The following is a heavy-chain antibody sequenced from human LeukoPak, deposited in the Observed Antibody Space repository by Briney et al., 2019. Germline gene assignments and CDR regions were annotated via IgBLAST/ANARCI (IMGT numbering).Heavy chain of an antibody. D-gene: IGHD7-27*01. V-gene: IGHV3-30*01. CDR3: ARGGNWGYLDY. CDR2: SYDGNNK. J-gene: IGHJ4*02. Sequence: SYDGNNKYYADSVNGRFTISRDNSKNTLFLQMNSLRTEDTAIYHCARGGNWGYLDYWGQGTLVTVSS.